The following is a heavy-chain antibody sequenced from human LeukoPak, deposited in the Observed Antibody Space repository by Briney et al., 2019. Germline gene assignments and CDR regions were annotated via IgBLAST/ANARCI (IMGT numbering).Heavy chain of an antibody. CDR2: MNPNSGNT. J-gene: IGHJ3*02. D-gene: IGHD4-17*01. CDR1: GYTFTSYD. CDR3: AVTMTTVQTIAFDI. V-gene: IGHV1-8*01. Sequence: ASVKVSCKASGYTFTSYDINWVRQATGQGLEWMGWMNPNSGNTGYAQRFQGRVTMTRNTSISTAYMELSSPRSEDTAVYYCAVTMTTVQTIAFDIWGQGTMVTVSS.